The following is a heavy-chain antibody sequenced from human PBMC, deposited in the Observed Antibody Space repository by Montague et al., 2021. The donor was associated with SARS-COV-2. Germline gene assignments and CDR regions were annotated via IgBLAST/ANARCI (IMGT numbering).Heavy chain of an antibody. CDR2: PQLGNKRNY. CDR1: GDSVVELRRR. CDR3: SRIAFAVIPH. J-gene: IGHJ4*02. V-gene: IGHV6-1*01. Sequence: CAISGDSVVELRRRSGEHTYELQSRLDFVCRPQLGNKRNYDYAASVAGRVTVNPDTSKNQVSLELRSVTPEDTAVYYCSRIAFAVIPHWGQGTLVTVSS. D-gene: IGHD3-16*01.